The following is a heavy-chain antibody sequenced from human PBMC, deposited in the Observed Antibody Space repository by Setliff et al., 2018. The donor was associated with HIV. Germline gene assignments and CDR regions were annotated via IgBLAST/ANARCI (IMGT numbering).Heavy chain of an antibody. V-gene: IGHV4-59*01. J-gene: IGHJ6*02. CDR3: ARMDSSTWPDYYFYGMDV. D-gene: IGHD2-2*01. CDR1: GGSISGSV. Sequence: ETLSLTCTVSGGSISGSVWSWIRQPPGKGLEFVGYIYYMGRTTYNPSLKSRLTISVDKSKSQFSLKVRSVTAADTAVYYCARMDSSTWPDYYFYGMDVWGQGTTGTVS. CDR2: IYYMGRT.